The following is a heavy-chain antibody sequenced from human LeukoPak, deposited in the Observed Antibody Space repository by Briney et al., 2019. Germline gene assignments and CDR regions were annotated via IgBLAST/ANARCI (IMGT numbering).Heavy chain of an antibody. CDR3: AGKVAATYYQE. Sequence: PSETLSLTCAVSSGSISSDNGWTWVRRPPGKGLEWIGEIYYSGRTNYNPSLQSRLTISVDKSNNQFSLSLRSVTAADTAVYYCAGKVAATYYQEWGQGTLVTVSS. V-gene: IGHV4-4*02. J-gene: IGHJ1*01. CDR2: IYYSGRT. CDR1: SGSISSDNG. D-gene: IGHD1-26*01.